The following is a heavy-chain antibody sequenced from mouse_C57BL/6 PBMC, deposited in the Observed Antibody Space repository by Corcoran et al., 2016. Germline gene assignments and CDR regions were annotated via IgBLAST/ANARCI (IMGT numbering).Heavy chain of an antibody. J-gene: IGHJ2*01. CDR1: GYSITSGYY. CDR3: ASYYSHFDY. D-gene: IGHD2-12*01. CDR2: ISYDGSN. V-gene: IGHV3-6*01. Sequence: DVQLQESGPGLVKPSQSLSLTCSVTGYSITSGYYWNWIRQVPGNKLEWMGYISYDGSNNYNPSLKNRISITRDTSKNQFFLKLNSVTTEDTATYYCASYYSHFDYWGQGTTLTVSS.